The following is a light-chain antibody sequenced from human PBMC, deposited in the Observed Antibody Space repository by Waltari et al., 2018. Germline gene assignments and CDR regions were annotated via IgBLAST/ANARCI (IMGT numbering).Light chain of an antibody. Sequence: DIQMTQSPSSLSASVGDRVTITCRASQSISNYLNWYQQKPGKAPKRLIYVASRLQSGVPSSFSGSGSGTEFNLTINSLQPEDFATYYCQQSYSTPYTFGQGTKLEIK. V-gene: IGKV1-39*01. CDR1: QSISNY. CDR2: VAS. J-gene: IGKJ2*01. CDR3: QQSYSTPYT.